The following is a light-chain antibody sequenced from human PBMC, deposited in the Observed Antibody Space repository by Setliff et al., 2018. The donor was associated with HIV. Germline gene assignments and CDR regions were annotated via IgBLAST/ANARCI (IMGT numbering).Light chain of an antibody. Sequence: VLTQPPSASGTPGQRVPISCSGSFSSLGRNTVNWYQQLPGTAPKLLIFANFQRPSGVPDRFSGSKSGTSASLVISGPQSEDESEYYCAAWDDSLNGYVFGTGTKVTVL. CDR1: FSSLGRNT. CDR3: AAWDDSLNGYV. J-gene: IGLJ1*01. CDR2: ANF. V-gene: IGLV1-44*01.